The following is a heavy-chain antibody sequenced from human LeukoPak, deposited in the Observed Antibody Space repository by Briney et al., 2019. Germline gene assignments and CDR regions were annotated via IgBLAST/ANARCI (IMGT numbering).Heavy chain of an antibody. CDR1: GGTFSSYA. Sequence: ASVKVSCKASGGTFSSYAISWVRQAPGQGLEWMGRIIPILGIANYVQKFQGRVTITADKSTSTAYMELSSLRSEDTAVYYCARDWYGDYWFDPWGQGTLVTVSS. J-gene: IGHJ5*02. V-gene: IGHV1-69*04. CDR3: ARDWYGDYWFDP. D-gene: IGHD4-17*01. CDR2: IIPILGIA.